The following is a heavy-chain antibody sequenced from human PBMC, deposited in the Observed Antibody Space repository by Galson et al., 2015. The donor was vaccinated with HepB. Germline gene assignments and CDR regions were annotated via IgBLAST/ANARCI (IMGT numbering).Heavy chain of an antibody. CDR3: ARRNSPNIVPVGYSGYDYVRPYYTFDI. J-gene: IGHJ3*02. Sequence: SVKVSCKASGYTFTSYGISWVRQAPGQGLEWMGWISAYNGNTNYAQKLQGRVTMTTDTSTSTAYMELRSLRSDDTAVYYCARRNSPNIVPVGYSGYDYVRPYYTFDIWGQGTMVTVSS. V-gene: IGHV1-18*04. D-gene: IGHD5-12*01. CDR2: ISAYNGNT. CDR1: GYTFTSYG.